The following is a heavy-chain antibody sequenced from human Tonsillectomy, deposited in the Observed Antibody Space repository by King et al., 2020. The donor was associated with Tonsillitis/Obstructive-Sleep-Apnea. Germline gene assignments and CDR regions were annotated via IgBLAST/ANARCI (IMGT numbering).Heavy chain of an antibody. Sequence: VQLVESGGGLIQPGGSLRLSCAASGFTVSSNYMSWVRQAPGKGLEWVSVIYSGGSTYYADSVKGRFTISRDNSKNPLYLQMNSLRAEDTAVYYCARGHYDILTGYYRFFDEYYYYYMDVWGKGTTVTVSS. V-gene: IGHV3-53*01. CDR1: GFTVSSNY. D-gene: IGHD3-9*01. CDR3: ARGHYDILTGYYRFFDEYYYYYMDV. CDR2: IYSGGST. J-gene: IGHJ6*03.